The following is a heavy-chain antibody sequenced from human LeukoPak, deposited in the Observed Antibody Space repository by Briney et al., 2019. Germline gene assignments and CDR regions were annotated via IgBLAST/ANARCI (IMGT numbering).Heavy chain of an antibody. V-gene: IGHV3-21*01. D-gene: IGHD6-19*01. J-gene: IGHJ4*02. Sequence: GGSLRLSCAASGFTFSSYSMNWVRQAPGKGLEWVSSISSSSSYIYYADSVKGRFTISRDNAKNSLYLQMNSLRAEDTAVYYCARGRGWYAVGGFDYWGQGTLVTVSS. CDR1: GFTFSSYS. CDR3: ARGRGWYAVGGFDY. CDR2: ISSSSSYI.